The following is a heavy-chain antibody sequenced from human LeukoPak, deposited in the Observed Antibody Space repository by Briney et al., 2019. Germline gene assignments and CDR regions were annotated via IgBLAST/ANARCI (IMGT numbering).Heavy chain of an antibody. J-gene: IGHJ3*02. CDR3: ARVGGMTTVVTPSDDAFDI. Sequence: SQTLSLTCTVSGGSISSGDYYWSWIRQPPGKGLGWIGYIYYSGSTYYNPSLQSRVTISVDTSKNQFSLKLSSVTAADTAVYYCARVGGMTTVVTPSDDAFDIWGQGTMVTVSS. D-gene: IGHD4-23*01. V-gene: IGHV4-30-4*01. CDR2: IYYSGST. CDR1: GGSISSGDYY.